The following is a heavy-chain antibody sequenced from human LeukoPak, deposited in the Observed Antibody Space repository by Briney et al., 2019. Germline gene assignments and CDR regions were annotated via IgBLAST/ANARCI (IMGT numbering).Heavy chain of an antibody. CDR1: GGSITSSSYY. D-gene: IGHD6-19*01. CDR3: ARASSGWYRSDY. Sequence: SETLSLTCSVSGGSITSSSYYWGWIRQPPEKGLEWIGSIYYTGGTFYSPSLKSRVTISVDTSKNHFSLRLNSVTPADTAVYFCARASSGWYRSDYWGQGTLVTVSS. V-gene: IGHV4-39*07. CDR2: IYYTGGT. J-gene: IGHJ4*02.